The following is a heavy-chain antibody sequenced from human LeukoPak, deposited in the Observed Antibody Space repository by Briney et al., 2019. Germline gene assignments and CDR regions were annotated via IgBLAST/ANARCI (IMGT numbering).Heavy chain of an antibody. J-gene: IGHJ6*03. D-gene: IGHD5-18*01. V-gene: IGHV4-39*02. CDR2: IHNSGST. Sequence: SETLSLTCTVSGGSISSSAYHWGWIRQPPGKGLEWIGSIHNSGSTYYNPSLKSRVTISVRTSKNQFSLKLSSVTAADTALYYCARERSNSYGSYYYYYYMDVWGKGTTVTVSS. CDR3: ARERSNSYGSYYYYYYMDV. CDR1: GGSISSSAYH.